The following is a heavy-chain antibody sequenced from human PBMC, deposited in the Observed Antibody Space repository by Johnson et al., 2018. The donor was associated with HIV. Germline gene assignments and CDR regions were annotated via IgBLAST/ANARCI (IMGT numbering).Heavy chain of an antibody. Sequence: VHLVESLGGVVQPGRSLILSCAASGFTFSDYYMSWIRQAPGKGLECVSVIYSCVSTYYADSVKGRFTISRDNSKNTLYLQMSSLRAGDTAVYYCASQVRGLRLGVDAFDIWGQGTLVTVSS. D-gene: IGHD5-12*01. CDR1: GFTFSDYY. CDR2: IYSCVST. CDR3: ASQVRGLRLGVDAFDI. V-gene: IGHV3-66*04. J-gene: IGHJ3*02.